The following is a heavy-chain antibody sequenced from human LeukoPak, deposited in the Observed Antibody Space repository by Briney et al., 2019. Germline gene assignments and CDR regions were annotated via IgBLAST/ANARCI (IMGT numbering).Heavy chain of an antibody. CDR3: ASHGPVYYYDSSGYYYENEGFDY. J-gene: IGHJ4*02. CDR2: INHSGST. V-gene: IGHV4-34*01. CDR1: GGSFSGYY. Sequence: PSETLSLTCAVYGGSFSGYYWSWIRQPPGKGLEWIGEINHSGSTNYNPSFKSRVTISVDTSKNQFSLKLSSVTAADTAVYYCASHGPVYYYDSSGYYYENEGFDYWGQGTLVTVSS. D-gene: IGHD3-22*01.